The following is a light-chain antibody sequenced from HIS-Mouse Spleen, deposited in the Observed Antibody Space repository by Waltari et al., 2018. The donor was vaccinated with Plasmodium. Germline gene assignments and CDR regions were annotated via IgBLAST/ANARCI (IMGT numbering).Light chain of an antibody. Sequence: SYELTQPPSVSVSPGQTARSTCSGPALPTKYASWYQQKSGQAPVLVIYEDSKRPSGIPERFSGSSSGTMATLTISGAQVEDEADYYCYSTDSSGNHRVFGGGTKLTVL. CDR1: ALPTKY. CDR2: EDS. J-gene: IGLJ3*02. V-gene: IGLV3-10*01. CDR3: YSTDSSGNHRV.